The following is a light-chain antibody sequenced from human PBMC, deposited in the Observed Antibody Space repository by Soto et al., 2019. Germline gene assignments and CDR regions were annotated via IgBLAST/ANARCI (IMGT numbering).Light chain of an antibody. CDR2: GAS. V-gene: IGKV1-39*01. Sequence: IQLTQSPSSLSASVGDRVTVTCRACQNINIYLNWYQQKPGKAPTLLIYGASSLQSGVPSRFSGGGSRTDFTLTLSSLQAEDFATYYCQQSYRSPYTFGQGTRLEI. CDR3: QQSYRSPYT. J-gene: IGKJ2*01. CDR1: QNINIY.